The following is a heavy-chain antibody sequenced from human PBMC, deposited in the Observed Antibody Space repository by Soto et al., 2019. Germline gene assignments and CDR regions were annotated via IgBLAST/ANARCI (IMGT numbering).Heavy chain of an antibody. V-gene: IGHV4-38-2*02. CDR3: ARAHVMVVPASTFHY. J-gene: IGHJ4*01. CDR1: VYSISSGSY. Sequence: SETLSLTCTVSVYSISSGSYWGWIRQPPGKGPEWIASIYHGGTTFHNPSLKSRITISVDTSHNQFSLNLRSVTAADTAVYYCARAHVMVVPASTFHYWCHATLVTLSS. CDR2: IYHGGTT. D-gene: IGHD2-21*02.